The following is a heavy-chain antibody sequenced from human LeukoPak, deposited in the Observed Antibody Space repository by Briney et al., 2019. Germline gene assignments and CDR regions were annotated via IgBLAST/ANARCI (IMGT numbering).Heavy chain of an antibody. D-gene: IGHD3-22*01. V-gene: IGHV1-46*01. CDR2: INPSGGST. Sequence: GASVKVSCEASGYTFTGYYMHWVRQAPGQGLEWMGIINPSGGSTSYAQKFQGRVTMTRDMSTSTVYMELSSLRSEDTAVYYCAREIFMIEDYYYMDVWGKGTTVTVSS. CDR1: GYTFTGYY. CDR3: AREIFMIEDYYYMDV. J-gene: IGHJ6*03.